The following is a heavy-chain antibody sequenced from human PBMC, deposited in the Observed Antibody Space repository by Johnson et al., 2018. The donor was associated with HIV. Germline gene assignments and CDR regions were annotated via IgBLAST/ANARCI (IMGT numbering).Heavy chain of an antibody. J-gene: IGHJ3*02. V-gene: IGHV3-66*01. D-gene: IGHD1-26*01. Sequence: VQLVESGGGLVQPGGSLRLSCAASGFTVSSNYMSWVRQAPGQGLAWGSVIYSGGSIYYADSVKGRFSISRDNSKNTLYLQMNSLRVEDTAVYYCAREGAWEVRPGAFDIWGQGTMVTVSS. CDR3: AREGAWEVRPGAFDI. CDR2: IYSGGSI. CDR1: GFTVSSNY.